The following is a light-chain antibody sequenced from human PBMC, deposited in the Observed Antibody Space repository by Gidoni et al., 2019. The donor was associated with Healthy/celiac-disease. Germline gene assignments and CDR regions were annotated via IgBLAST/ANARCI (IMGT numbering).Light chain of an antibody. CDR1: SSDVGGYNY. CDR2: DVS. Sequence: QSALTQPASVSGSPGQSIPISFTGTSSDVGGYNYVSWYQQHPGKAPKLMIYDVSNRPSGVSNRFSGSKSGNTASLTISGLQAEDEADYYCSSYTSSSTPLYVFGTGTKVTVL. CDR3: SSYTSSSTPLYV. V-gene: IGLV2-14*01. J-gene: IGLJ1*01.